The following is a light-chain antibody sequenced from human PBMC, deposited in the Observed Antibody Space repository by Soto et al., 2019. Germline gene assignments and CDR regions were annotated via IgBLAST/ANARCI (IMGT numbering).Light chain of an antibody. J-gene: IGLJ2*01. Sequence: QSVLTQPASVSGSTGQSITISCTGTSSDVGNYNLVSWYQQYPGKAPKLMIYEGGKWPSGVSNRFSGSKSGNTASLTISGLQAEDEADYYCCSFALRSTLIFGGGTQLTVL. CDR1: SSDVGNYNL. CDR2: EGG. V-gene: IGLV2-23*01. CDR3: CSFALRSTLI.